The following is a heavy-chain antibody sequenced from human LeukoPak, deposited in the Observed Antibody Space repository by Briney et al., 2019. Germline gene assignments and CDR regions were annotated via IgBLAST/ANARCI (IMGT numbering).Heavy chain of an antibody. CDR1: GFTFSGSA. J-gene: IGHJ4*02. V-gene: IGHV3-73*01. Sequence: GGSLRLSCAASGFTFSGSAMHWVRQASGKGLEWVGRIRSKANSYATAYAASVKGRFTISRDNSKNTLYLQMNSLRAEDTAVYYCAKVSSEHSGDYWGQGTLVTVSS. D-gene: IGHD3-22*01. CDR3: AKVSSEHSGDY. CDR2: IRSKANSYAT.